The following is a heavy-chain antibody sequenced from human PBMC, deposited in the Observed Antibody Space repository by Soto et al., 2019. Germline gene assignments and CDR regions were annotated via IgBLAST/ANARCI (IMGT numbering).Heavy chain of an antibody. D-gene: IGHD3-9*01. CDR1: GSTVSTSY. CDR3: ATSEKWTGLFDY. CDR2: IYRDGSA. J-gene: IGHJ4*02. V-gene: IGHV3-66*01. Sequence: EVQLVDSGGGLVQPGGSLRLSCAASGSTVSTSYTSWVRQAPGKGLEWVSVIYRDGSAYYADSVKGRFTISRDNSKNTLHLQMNSLRVEDTALYYCATSEKWTGLFDYWGQGTLVAVSS.